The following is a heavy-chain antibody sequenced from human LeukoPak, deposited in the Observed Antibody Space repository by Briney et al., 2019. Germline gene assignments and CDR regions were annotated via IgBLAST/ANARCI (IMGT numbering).Heavy chain of an antibody. J-gene: IGHJ4*02. CDR2: IWYDGSNK. V-gene: IGHV3-33*01. D-gene: IGHD6-19*01. Sequence: GGSLRLSCAASGFTFSSYGMHWVRQAPGKGLEWVAVIWYDGSNKYYADSVKGRFTISRDNSKNTLYLQMNSLRAEDTAVYYCARDRYSSGWHRFDYWGQGTLVTVSS. CDR3: ARDRYSSGWHRFDY. CDR1: GFTFSSYG.